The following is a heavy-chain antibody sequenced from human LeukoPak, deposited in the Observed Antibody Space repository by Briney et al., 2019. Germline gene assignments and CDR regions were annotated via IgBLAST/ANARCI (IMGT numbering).Heavy chain of an antibody. V-gene: IGHV3-30*02. J-gene: IGHJ4*02. Sequence: GGSLRLSCAASGFAFSRYGMHWLRQAPGKGLEWVAFIRYDESDKKYKDSVKGRFTVSKDNSKNTVSLRMNSLRFEDTALYYCATYFYASGNYYNYIYYWGQGALVTVSS. CDR1: GFAFSRYG. CDR2: IRYDESDK. D-gene: IGHD3-10*01. CDR3: ATYFYASGNYYNYIYY.